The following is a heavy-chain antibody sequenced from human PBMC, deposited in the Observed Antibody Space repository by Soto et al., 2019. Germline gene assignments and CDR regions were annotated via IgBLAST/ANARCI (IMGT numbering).Heavy chain of an antibody. D-gene: IGHD5-18*01. CDR1: GGSISSGGYY. CDR2: IYYSGST. V-gene: IGHV4-31*03. CDR3: ARGIIGGYSYGQIDY. Sequence: QVQLQESGPGLVKPSQTLSLTCTVSGGSISSGGYYWSWIRQHPGKGLEWIGYIYYSGSTYYNPSLKSRVTISVDTSKNQFSLKLSSVTAADTAVYYCARGIIGGYSYGQIDYWGQGTLVTVSS. J-gene: IGHJ4*02.